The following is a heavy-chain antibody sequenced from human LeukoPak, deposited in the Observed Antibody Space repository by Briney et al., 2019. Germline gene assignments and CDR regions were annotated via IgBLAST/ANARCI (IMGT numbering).Heavy chain of an antibody. Sequence: SETLSRTCSVSGVSISSSNSYWGWIRQPPGKGLEWIGSIYYRGSTYYNPSLRSRVTISVDTSKKQFSLKLTSVTAADTAVYYCARGQKYTYGYTVTELGSRYFDYWGQGTLVTVSS. CDR2: IYYRGST. V-gene: IGHV4-39*07. CDR1: GVSISSSNSY. J-gene: IGHJ4*02. D-gene: IGHD5-18*01. CDR3: ARGQKYTYGYTVTELGSRYFDY.